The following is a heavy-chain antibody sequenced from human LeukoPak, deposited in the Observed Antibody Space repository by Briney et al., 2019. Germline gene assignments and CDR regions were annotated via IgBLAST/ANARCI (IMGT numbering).Heavy chain of an antibody. Sequence: SQTLSLTYAISGDSVSSNSAAWNWIRQSPSRGLEWLERTYYRSKWYNEYAVSVKSRITINPDTSKNQFSLQLNSVTPEDTAVYYCARGVFAPGAFDYWGQGTLVTVSS. V-gene: IGHV6-1*01. D-gene: IGHD3-10*01. CDR3: ARGVFAPGAFDY. J-gene: IGHJ4*02. CDR1: GDSVSSNSAA. CDR2: TYYRSKWYN.